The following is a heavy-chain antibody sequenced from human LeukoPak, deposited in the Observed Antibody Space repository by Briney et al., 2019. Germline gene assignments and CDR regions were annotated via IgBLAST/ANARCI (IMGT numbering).Heavy chain of an antibody. CDR1: GFTFSSYW. CDR3: ARGRPHGNDY. J-gene: IGHJ4*02. V-gene: IGHV3-74*01. CDR2: IASDGSST. D-gene: IGHD4-23*01. Sequence: AGGSLRLSCAASGFTFSSYWMNWVRQAPGKGLVWVSRIASDGSSTTYADSVKGRFSISRDNAKNTLYLQMNSLRVEDPAVYYCARGRPHGNDYWGQGTLVTVSS.